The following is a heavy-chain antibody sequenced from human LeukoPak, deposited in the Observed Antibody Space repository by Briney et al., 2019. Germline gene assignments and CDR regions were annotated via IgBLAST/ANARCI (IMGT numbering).Heavy chain of an antibody. V-gene: IGHV4-59*01. Sequence: SEPLSLTCTVSGGSISSYYWSWIRQPPGKGLEWIGYIYYSGSTNYNPSLKSRVTISVDTSKNQFSLKLSSVTAADTAVYYCASSHYDYVPGDDAFDIWGQGTMVTVSS. CDR2: IYYSGST. CDR1: GGSISSYY. J-gene: IGHJ3*02. D-gene: IGHD3-16*01. CDR3: ASSHYDYVPGDDAFDI.